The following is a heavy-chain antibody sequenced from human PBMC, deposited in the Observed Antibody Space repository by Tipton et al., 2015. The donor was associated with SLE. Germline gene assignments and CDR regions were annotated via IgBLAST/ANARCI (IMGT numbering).Heavy chain of an antibody. V-gene: IGHV4-34*01. J-gene: IGHJ4*02. Sequence: LRLSCAGSGFPFSNVWLNWVRQSPGKGLEWIGEIYPTGRTDYNPSLMSRVTISVDTSKNQFFLKLTSVTAADTAIYYCARGAPNCVAGYCYDLYDSWGQGTLVTVSS. CDR1: GFPFSNVW. CDR2: IYPTGRT. D-gene: IGHD3-22*01. CDR3: ARGAPNCVAGYCYDLYDS.